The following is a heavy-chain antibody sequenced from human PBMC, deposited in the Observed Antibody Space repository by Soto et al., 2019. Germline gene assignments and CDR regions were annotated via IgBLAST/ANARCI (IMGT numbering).Heavy chain of an antibody. D-gene: IGHD3-16*02. CDR2: ISSSSSTI. CDR3: ARVITSRDYDYFWGSYRRRSYYYYYYMDV. J-gene: IGHJ6*03. V-gene: IGHV3-48*01. CDR1: GFTFSSYS. Sequence: GGSLRLSCAASGFTFSSYSMNWVRQAPGKGLEWVSYISSSSSTIYYADSVKGRFTISRDNAKNSLYLQMNSLRAEDTAVYYCARVITSRDYDYFWGSYRRRSYYYYYYMDVWGKGTTVTVSS.